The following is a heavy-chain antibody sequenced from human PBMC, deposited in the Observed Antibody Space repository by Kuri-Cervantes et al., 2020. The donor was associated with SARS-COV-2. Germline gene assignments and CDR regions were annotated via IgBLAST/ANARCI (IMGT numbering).Heavy chain of an antibody. V-gene: IGHV3-7*03. CDR2: IKQDGSEK. J-gene: IGHJ5*02. D-gene: IGHD3-3*01. CDR1: GFTFSSYW. CDR3: AKGWSGYYTGVWFDP. Sequence: GGSLRLSCAASGFTFSSYWMSWVRQAPGKGLEWVANIKQDGSEKYYADSVKGRFTISRDNSKNTLYLQMNSLRAEDTAVYYCAKGWSGYYTGVWFDPWGQGTLVPSPQ.